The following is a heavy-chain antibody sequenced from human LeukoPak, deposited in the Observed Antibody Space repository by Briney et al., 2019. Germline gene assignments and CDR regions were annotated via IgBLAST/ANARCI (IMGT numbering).Heavy chain of an antibody. CDR1: GFTFSSYW. CDR2: IKQDGSEK. J-gene: IGHJ6*03. Sequence: PSGGSLRLSCAASGFTFSSYWMSWVRQAPGKGLEWVANIKQDGSEKYYVDSVKGRFTISRDNAKNSLYLQMNSLRAEDTAVYYCARKTRLRFLEWLPHYMDVWGKGTTVTVSS. CDR3: ARKTRLRFLEWLPHYMDV. D-gene: IGHD3-3*01. V-gene: IGHV3-7*01.